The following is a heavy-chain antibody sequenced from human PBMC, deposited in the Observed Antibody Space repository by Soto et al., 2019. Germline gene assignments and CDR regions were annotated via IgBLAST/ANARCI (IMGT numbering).Heavy chain of an antibody. CDR3: ARAESEYCSGGSCHADAFDI. CDR2: IGTAGDT. J-gene: IGHJ3*02. V-gene: IGHV3-13*01. D-gene: IGHD2-15*01. Sequence: GWSLRLSYAASGFTFRSYDMHWVRQATGKGLEWVSAIGTAGDTYYPGSVKGRFTIYRENAKNSLYLQMNSLRAGDTAVYYCARAESEYCSGGSCHADAFDIWGQGTMVTVSS. CDR1: GFTFRSYD.